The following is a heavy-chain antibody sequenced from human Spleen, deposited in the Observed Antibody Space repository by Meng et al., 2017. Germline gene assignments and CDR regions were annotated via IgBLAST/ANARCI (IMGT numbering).Heavy chain of an antibody. D-gene: IGHD3-10*01. CDR3: ARSSGVWGFFFAF. CDR2: IYPGDSDT. Sequence: KVSCKGSGYSFTSYWIGWVRQMPGKGLEWMGIIYPGDSDTRYSPSFQGQVTISADKSISTAYLQWSSLKASDTAMYYCARSSGVWGFFFAFWGQGTLVTVSS. V-gene: IGHV5-51*01. CDR1: GYSFTSYW. J-gene: IGHJ4*02.